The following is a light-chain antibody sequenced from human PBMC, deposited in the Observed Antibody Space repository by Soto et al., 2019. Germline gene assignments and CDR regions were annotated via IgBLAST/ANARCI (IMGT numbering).Light chain of an antibody. J-gene: IGLJ1*01. Sequence: QSVLTQPASVSGSPGQSITISCTGTSSDVGGYNYVSWYQQHPGKVPRLMIYEVTNRPSGVSNRFSGSKSGNTASLTISGLQAEDEADYYCSSYRSSSTLFVFGTGTKVTVL. CDR3: SSYRSSSTLFV. CDR1: SSDVGGYNY. V-gene: IGLV2-14*01. CDR2: EVT.